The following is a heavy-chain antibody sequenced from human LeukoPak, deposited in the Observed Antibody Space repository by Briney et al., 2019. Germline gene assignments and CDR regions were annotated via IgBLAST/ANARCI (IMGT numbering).Heavy chain of an antibody. Sequence: ASVKVSCKASGGTFSSYAISWVRQAPGQGLEWMGGIIPIFGTANYAQKFQGRVTMTRDTSTSTVYMELSSLRSEDTAVYYCARDYCSGGSCYSDYYYYMDVWGKGTTVTISS. D-gene: IGHD2-15*01. CDR1: GGTFSSYA. CDR2: IIPIFGTA. J-gene: IGHJ6*03. V-gene: IGHV1-69*05. CDR3: ARDYCSGGSCYSDYYYYMDV.